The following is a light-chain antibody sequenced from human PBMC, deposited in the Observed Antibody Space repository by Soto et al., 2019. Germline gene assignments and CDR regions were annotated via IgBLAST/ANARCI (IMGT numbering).Light chain of an antibody. CDR2: DAS. CDR3: QQRSNWLWT. CDR1: QSISSW. J-gene: IGKJ1*01. Sequence: DIQMTQSPSTLSSSLGDRVTITCRASQSISSWLAWYQQKPGKAPKLLIYDASSLESGVPSRFSGSGSGTDFTLTISSLETEDFAVYYCQQRSNWLWTFGQGTKVDIK. V-gene: IGKV1-5*01.